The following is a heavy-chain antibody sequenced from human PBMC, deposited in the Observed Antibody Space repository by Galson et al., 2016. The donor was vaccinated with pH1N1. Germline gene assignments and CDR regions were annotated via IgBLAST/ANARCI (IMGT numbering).Heavy chain of an antibody. V-gene: IGHV3-74*01. CDR2: IYDDGSRT. CDR1: GFIFSSHW. CDR3: ARGDRIGYFVDL. D-gene: IGHD2-15*01. J-gene: IGHJ5*02. Sequence: SLRLSCAASGFIFSSHWIHWVRQAPEKGLVWISRIYDDGSRTNYADSVADRFIISRDNAKDTVYLQMTRLTADDTAVYYCARGDRIGYFVDLWGQGTQVTVSS.